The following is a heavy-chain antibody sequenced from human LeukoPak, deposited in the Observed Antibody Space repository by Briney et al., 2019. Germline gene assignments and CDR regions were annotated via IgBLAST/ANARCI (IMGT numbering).Heavy chain of an antibody. J-gene: IGHJ4*02. Sequence: ASVKVSCKASGYTFTSYGISWVRQAPGQGLEWMGWISAYNGNTNYAQKLQGRVTMTTDTTTSTAYMELGSLTSDDTAVYYCARDQVVGATAGTFDYWGQGTLVTVSS. CDR1: GYTFTSYG. D-gene: IGHD1-26*01. V-gene: IGHV1-18*01. CDR2: ISAYNGNT. CDR3: ARDQVVGATAGTFDY.